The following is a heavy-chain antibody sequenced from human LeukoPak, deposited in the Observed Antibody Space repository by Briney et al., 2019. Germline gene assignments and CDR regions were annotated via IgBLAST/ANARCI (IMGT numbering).Heavy chain of an antibody. V-gene: IGHV1-8*01. J-gene: IGHJ4*02. D-gene: IGHD6-13*01. CDR3: ARGIAAAGTGSYFDY. Sequence: ASVKVSCKGSGYTFTSYDINWVRQATGQGLEWMGWMNPNSGNTGYAQKFQGRVTMTRNTSISTAYMELSSLRSEDTAVYYCARGIAAAGTGSYFDYWGQGTLVTVSS. CDR1: GYTFTSYD. CDR2: MNPNSGNT.